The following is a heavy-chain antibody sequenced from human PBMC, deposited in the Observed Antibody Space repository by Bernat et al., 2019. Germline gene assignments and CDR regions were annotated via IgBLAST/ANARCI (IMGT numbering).Heavy chain of an antibody. CDR2: IRSKGVGGAS. V-gene: IGHV3-15*07. Sequence: EVQLVESGGDLVKPGGSLRLSCAASGLTFTSAWMNWVRQAPGKGLEWVGRIRSKGVGGASEYAAPVKGRFTISRDESKNTLYLQMNSLKTEDTAVYFCTTEGTIMESSGFDYWGQGTQVTVSS. CDR1: GLTFTSAW. D-gene: IGHD1-7*01. J-gene: IGHJ4*02. CDR3: TTEGTIMESSGFDY.